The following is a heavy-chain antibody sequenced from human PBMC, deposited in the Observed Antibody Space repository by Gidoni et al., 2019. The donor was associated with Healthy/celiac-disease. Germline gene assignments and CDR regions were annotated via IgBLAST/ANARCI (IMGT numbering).Heavy chain of an antibody. CDR2: INHSGST. J-gene: IGHJ4*02. V-gene: IGHV4-34*01. Sequence: QVQLQQWGAGLLKPSEPLSLTCAVYGGSFSGYYWSWIRQPPGKGLEWIGEINHSGSTNYNPSLKSRVTISVDTSKNQFSLKLSSVTAADTAVYYCARGGRYRYCSGGSCYLDYWGQGTLVTVSS. D-gene: IGHD2-15*01. CDR1: GGSFSGYY. CDR3: ARGGRYRYCSGGSCYLDY.